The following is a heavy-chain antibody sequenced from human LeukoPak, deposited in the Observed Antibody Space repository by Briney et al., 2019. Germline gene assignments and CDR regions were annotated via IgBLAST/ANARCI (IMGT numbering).Heavy chain of an antibody. CDR3: ARGVSGPSPDYYYYMDV. CDR1: GYTFTGYY. Sequence: EASVKASCKASGYTFTGYYMHWVRQAPGQGLEWMGWINPNSGGTNYAQKFQGRVTMTRDTSISTAYMELSRLRSDDTAVYYCARGVSGPSPDYYYYMDVWGKGTTVTVSS. D-gene: IGHD5-12*01. J-gene: IGHJ6*03. CDR2: INPNSGGT. V-gene: IGHV1-2*02.